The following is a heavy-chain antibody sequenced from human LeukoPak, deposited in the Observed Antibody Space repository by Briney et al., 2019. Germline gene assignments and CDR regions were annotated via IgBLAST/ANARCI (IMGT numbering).Heavy chain of an antibody. D-gene: IGHD1-26*01. CDR3: ARDSNKWDFVY. V-gene: IGHV1-46*01. CDR1: GYIFTSYY. CDR2: INPSGGST. J-gene: IGHJ4*02. Sequence: ASVKVSCKASGYIFTSYYMHWVRQAPGQGLEWMGIINPSGGSTSYAQKFQGRVTMNRDTSTSTVYMELSSLRSEVTAVYYCARDSNKWDFVYWGRGTLVTVSS.